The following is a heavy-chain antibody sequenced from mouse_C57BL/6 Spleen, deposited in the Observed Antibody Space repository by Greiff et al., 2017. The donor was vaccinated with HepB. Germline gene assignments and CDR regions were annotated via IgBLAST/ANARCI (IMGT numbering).Heavy chain of an antibody. CDR1: GYTFTDYY. J-gene: IGHJ4*01. Sequence: VQLQQSGPELVKPGASAKISCKASGYTFTDYYMNWVKQSHGKSLEWIGDINPNNGGTSYNQKFKGKATLTVDKSSSTAYMELRSLTSEDSAVYYCARGGLRLSPMDYWGQGTSVTVSS. CDR2: INPNNGGT. CDR3: ARGGLRLSPMDY. D-gene: IGHD3-2*02. V-gene: IGHV1-26*01.